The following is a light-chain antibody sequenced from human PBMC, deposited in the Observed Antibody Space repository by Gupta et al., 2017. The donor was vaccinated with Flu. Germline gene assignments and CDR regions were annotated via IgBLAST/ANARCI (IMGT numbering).Light chain of an antibody. CDR3: VIWHNTAWV. Sequence: QAVLTQPSSLSASPGASVSLTCTLRSGFNVATYRIYWYQQKPGSPPQLLLRYNSDSDQQQGSGVPSRFSASPYASAHAGILLISGLQSEDEADYYCVIWHNTAWVFGGGTQLSVL. J-gene: IGLJ3*02. CDR1: SGFNVATYR. CDR2: YNSDSDQ. V-gene: IGLV5-45*02.